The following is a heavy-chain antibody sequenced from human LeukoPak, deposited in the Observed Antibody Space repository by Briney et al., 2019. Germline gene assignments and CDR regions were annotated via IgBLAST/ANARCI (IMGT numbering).Heavy chain of an antibody. CDR3: ARMVWGGYYYYYYYMDV. CDR1: GGSISSGGYY. J-gene: IGHJ6*03. CDR2: IYYSGST. V-gene: IGHV4-31*03. D-gene: IGHD6-19*01. Sequence: PSETLSLTCTVSGGSISSGGYYWSWIRQHPGKGLEWIGCIYYSGSTYYNPSLKSRVTISVDTSKNQFSLKLSSVTAADTAVYYCARMVWGGYYYYYYYMDVWGKGTTVTVSS.